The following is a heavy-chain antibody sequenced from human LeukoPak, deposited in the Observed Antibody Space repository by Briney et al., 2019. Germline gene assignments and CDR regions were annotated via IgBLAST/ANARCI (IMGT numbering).Heavy chain of an antibody. V-gene: IGHV1-18*01. CDR3: ARLAAAPMGSLFDY. D-gene: IGHD6-13*01. CDR2: ISAYNGNT. CDR1: GYTFTSYG. Sequence: ASVKVSYKASGYTFTSYGISWVRQAPGQGLEWMGWISAYNGNTNYAQKLQGRVTMTTDTSTSTAYMELRSLRSDDTAVYYCARLAAAPMGSLFDYWGQGTLVTVSS. J-gene: IGHJ4*02.